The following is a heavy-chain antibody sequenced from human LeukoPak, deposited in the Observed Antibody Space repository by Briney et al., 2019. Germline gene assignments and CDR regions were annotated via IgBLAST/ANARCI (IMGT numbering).Heavy chain of an antibody. CDR1: GGSLSGYY. V-gene: IGHV4-39*01. Sequence: SETLSLTCAVYGGSLSGYYWGWIRQPPGKGLEWIGSIYYSGSTYYNPSLKSRVTISVDTSKNQFSLKLSSVTAADTAVYYCASTPYDFWSGYRIFDYWGQGTLVTVSS. CDR3: ASTPYDFWSGYRIFDY. J-gene: IGHJ4*02. D-gene: IGHD3-3*01. CDR2: IYYSGST.